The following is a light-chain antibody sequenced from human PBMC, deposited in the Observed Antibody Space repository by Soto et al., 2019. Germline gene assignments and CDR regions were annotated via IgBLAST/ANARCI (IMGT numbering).Light chain of an antibody. CDR3: QQRSNWPPWT. Sequence: PATLSLSPGERATLSCRASQSVSSYLAWYQQKPGQAPRLLIYDASNRATGIPARFSGSGSGTDFTLTISSLEPEDFAVYYCQQRSNWPPWTFGQGTKVEIK. V-gene: IGKV3-11*01. J-gene: IGKJ1*01. CDR2: DAS. CDR1: QSVSSY.